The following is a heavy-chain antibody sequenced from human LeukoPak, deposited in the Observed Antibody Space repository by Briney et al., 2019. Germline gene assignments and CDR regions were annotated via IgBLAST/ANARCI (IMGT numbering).Heavy chain of an antibody. D-gene: IGHD3-22*01. CDR2: ISSSSSYI. CDR1: GFTFSSYS. J-gene: IGHJ4*02. CDR3: ARDNYDSSGYFPSGFDY. V-gene: IGHV3-21*01. Sequence: VKPGGSLRLSCAASGFTFSSYSMNWVRQAPGKGLEWVSSISSSSSYIYYADSVKGRFTISRDNAKNSLYLQMNSLRAEDTAVYYCARDNYDSSGYFPSGFDYWGQGTLVTVSS.